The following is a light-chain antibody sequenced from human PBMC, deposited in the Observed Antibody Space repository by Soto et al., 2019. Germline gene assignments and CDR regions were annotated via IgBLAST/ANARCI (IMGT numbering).Light chain of an antibody. CDR3: MQPQHTPFT. J-gene: IGKJ3*01. CDR1: QSLLRRDGYYY. V-gene: IGKV2-28*01. Sequence: EIVMTQSPLSLPVTPGQPATISCRSSQSLLRRDGYYYLDWYLQKPGQSPQLLIYLGSIRASGGPDRFSGSGSGTDFTLKISRVEAEDVGLNYCMQPQHTPFTFGPGTTVEI. CDR2: LGS.